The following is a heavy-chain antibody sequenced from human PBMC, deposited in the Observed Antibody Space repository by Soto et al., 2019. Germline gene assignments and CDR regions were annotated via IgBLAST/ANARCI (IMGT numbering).Heavy chain of an antibody. D-gene: IGHD1-7*01. Sequence: GGSLRLSCAAPGFTFSSYCMSWVRQSPGKGLEWVANINKDGSEKHNVDSVKGRFTISRDNAKKSLWLQMNTLRADDTAVYYCARATWNYGDYWGQGTQVTVSS. V-gene: IGHV3-7*03. CDR2: INKDGSEK. J-gene: IGHJ4*02. CDR1: GFTFSSYC. CDR3: ARATWNYGDY.